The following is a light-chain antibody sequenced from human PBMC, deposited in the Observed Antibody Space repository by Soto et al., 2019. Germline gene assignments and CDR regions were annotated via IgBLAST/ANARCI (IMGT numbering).Light chain of an antibody. Sequence: QSVLTQPASVSGSPGQSITISCTGTSSDVGDYNYVSWYQQHPGTAPKLMIYDVSNRPSGVSNRFSGSKSGSTASLTISGLQAEDEADYYCSSYTSSTTRVFGTGTKLTVL. V-gene: IGLV2-14*01. CDR1: SSDVGDYNY. J-gene: IGLJ1*01. CDR2: DVS. CDR3: SSYTSSTTRV.